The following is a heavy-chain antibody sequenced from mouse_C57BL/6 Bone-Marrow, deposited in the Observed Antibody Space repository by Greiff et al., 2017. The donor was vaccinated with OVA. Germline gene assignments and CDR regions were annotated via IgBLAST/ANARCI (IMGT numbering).Heavy chain of an antibody. CDR2: ISNGGGST. Sequence: EVKLMESGGGLVQPGGSLKLSCAASGFTFSDYYMYWVRQTPEKRLEWVAYISNGGGSTYYPDTVKGRFTISRDNAKNTLYLQMSRLKSEDTAMYYCARLVDYYAMDYWGQGTSVTVSS. J-gene: IGHJ4*01. V-gene: IGHV5-12*01. CDR1: GFTFSDYY. CDR3: ARLVDYYAMDY. D-gene: IGHD1-1*01.